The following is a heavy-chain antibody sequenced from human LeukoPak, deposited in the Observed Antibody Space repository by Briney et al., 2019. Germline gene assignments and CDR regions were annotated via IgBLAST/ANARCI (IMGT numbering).Heavy chain of an antibody. J-gene: IGHJ3*02. Sequence: PSETLSLTCAVYGGSFSGYYWSWIRQPPGKGLEWIGEINHSGSTNYNPSLKSRVTISVDTSKNQFSLKLSSVTAADTAVYYCARADPLMIVKVWAFDIWGQGTMVTVSS. V-gene: IGHV4-34*01. CDR2: INHSGST. CDR3: ARADPLMIVKVWAFDI. CDR1: GGSFSGYY. D-gene: IGHD3-22*01.